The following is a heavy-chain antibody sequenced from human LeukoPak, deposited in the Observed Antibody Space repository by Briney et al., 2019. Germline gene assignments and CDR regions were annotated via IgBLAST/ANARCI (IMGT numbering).Heavy chain of an antibody. J-gene: IGHJ6*03. CDR2: IYYSGST. V-gene: IGHV4-59*08. Sequence: SETLSLTCTVSGGSISSYYWSWIRQPPGKGLEWIGYIYYSGSTNYNPSLKSRVTISVDTSKNQFSLKLSSVTAADTAVYYCARGRSQGGLLWFGESPNYYMDVWGKGTTVTISS. CDR3: ARGRSQGGLLWFGESPNYYMDV. CDR1: GGSISSYY. D-gene: IGHD3-10*01.